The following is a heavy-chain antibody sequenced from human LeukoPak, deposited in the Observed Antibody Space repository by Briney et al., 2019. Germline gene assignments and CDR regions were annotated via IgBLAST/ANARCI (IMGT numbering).Heavy chain of an antibody. V-gene: IGHV3-48*04. CDR2: IDPSSATI. D-gene: IGHD3-10*01. Sequence: GGSLRLSCTASGFIFTTYAMTWVRQAPGKGLEWISYIDPSSATIYYADSVRGRFIISRDNAKNSLYLQMNSLRAEDTAVYYCARAKPKNMVRGLIMRRESRYYFDYWGQGTLVTVSS. J-gene: IGHJ4*02. CDR1: GFIFTTYA. CDR3: ARAKPKNMVRGLIMRRESRYYFDY.